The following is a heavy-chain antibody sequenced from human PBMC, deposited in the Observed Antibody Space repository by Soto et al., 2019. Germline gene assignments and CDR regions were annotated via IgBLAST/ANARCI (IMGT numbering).Heavy chain of an antibody. CDR2: ISYDGSNK. Sequence: PGGSLRLSXAASGFTFSSYAMHWVRQAPGKGLEWVAVISYDGSNKYYADSVKGRFTISRDNSKNTLYLQMNSLRAEDTAVYYCARDRRGGYCSSTSCTNDYYGMDVWSQGTTVTVSS. CDR3: ARDRRGGYCSSTSCTNDYYGMDV. J-gene: IGHJ6*02. D-gene: IGHD2-2*01. V-gene: IGHV3-30-3*01. CDR1: GFTFSSYA.